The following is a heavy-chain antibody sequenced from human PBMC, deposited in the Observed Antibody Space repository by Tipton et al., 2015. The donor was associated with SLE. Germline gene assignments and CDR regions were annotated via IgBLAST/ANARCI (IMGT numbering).Heavy chain of an antibody. CDR3: ARGGGSYYDY. D-gene: IGHD1-26*01. Sequence: TLSLTCTVSGGSISGYFWSWVRQPAGKGLEWIGRIYTCASTIYNPSLKSRVTLSSDTPKNQFSLRVRSVTAADTAVYYCARGGGSYYDYWGQGTLVTVSS. V-gene: IGHV4-4*07. CDR1: GGSISGYF. J-gene: IGHJ4*02. CDR2: IYTCAST.